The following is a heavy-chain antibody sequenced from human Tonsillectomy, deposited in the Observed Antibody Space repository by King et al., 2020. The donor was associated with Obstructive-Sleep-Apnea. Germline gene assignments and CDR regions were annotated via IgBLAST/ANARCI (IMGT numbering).Heavy chain of an antibody. J-gene: IGHJ4*02. CDR3: ARYLGYSYGYYFDY. D-gene: IGHD5-18*01. CDR2: ISSGSDTL. Sequence: VQLVESGGGLVQPGGSLRLSCAASGFTFSSYSMHWVRQAPGKGLEWISYISSGSDTLYYADSVKGRFTISRDNAKNSLSLQMNSLRAEDTAVYYCARYLGYSYGYYFDYWGQGTLLTVSS. CDR1: GFTFSSYS. V-gene: IGHV3-48*01.